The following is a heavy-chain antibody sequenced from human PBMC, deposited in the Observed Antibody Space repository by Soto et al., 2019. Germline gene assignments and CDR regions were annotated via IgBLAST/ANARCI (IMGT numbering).Heavy chain of an antibody. CDR1: GFTFSSYA. D-gene: IGHD3-9*01. CDR3: VKTPHYYILTGYHPLYYYYYGMDV. CDR2: ISSNGGST. J-gene: IGHJ6*02. Sequence: PGGSLRLSCSASGFTFSSYAMHWVRQAPGKGLEYVSAISSNGGSTYYADSVKGRFTISRDNSKNTLYLQMSSLRAEDTAVYYCVKTPHYYILTGYHPLYYYYYGMDVWGQGTTVTVSS. V-gene: IGHV3-64D*06.